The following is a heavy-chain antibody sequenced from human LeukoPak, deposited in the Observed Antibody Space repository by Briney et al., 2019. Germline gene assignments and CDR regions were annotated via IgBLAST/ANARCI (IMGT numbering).Heavy chain of an antibody. D-gene: IGHD2-21*01. CDR1: GFTFSSYE. CDR2: ISSSGSTI. CDR3: ARANGGGVDY. V-gene: IGHV3-48*03. J-gene: IGHJ4*02. Sequence: GGSLRLSCAASGFTFSSYEMNWVRQAPGKGLEWVSYISSSGSTIYYADSVKGRFTISRDNAKNSLYLQMNSLGAEDTAVYYCARANGGGVDYWGQGTLVTVSS.